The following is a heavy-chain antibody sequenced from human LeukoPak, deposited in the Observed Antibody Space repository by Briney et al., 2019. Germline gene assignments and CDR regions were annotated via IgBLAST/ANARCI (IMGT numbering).Heavy chain of an antibody. CDR1: GFTFDDYA. V-gene: IGHV3-9*01. D-gene: IGHD6-13*01. CDR3: AKDTSYSSSSNFGY. CDR2: ISWNSGSI. Sequence: GGSLRLSCAASGFTFDDYAMHWVRQAPGKGLEWVSGISWNSGSIGYADSVKGRFTISRDNAKNSLYLQMNSLRAEDTALYYCAKDTSYSSSSNFGYWGQGTLVTVSS. J-gene: IGHJ4*02.